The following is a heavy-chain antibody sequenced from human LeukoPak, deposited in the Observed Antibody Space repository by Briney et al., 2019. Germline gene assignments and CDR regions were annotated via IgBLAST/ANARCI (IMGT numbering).Heavy chain of an antibody. V-gene: IGHV1-18*01. CDR2: INTYNGNT. D-gene: IGHD3-10*01. CDR3: ARGYYGDYSDY. CDR1: GYTFTTYG. Sequence: GASVKVSCKASGYTFTTYGITWVRQAPGQGLEWMGWINTYNGNTNYAQKLQGRVTMTTDTSTNTASMELRSLRSDDTAVYFCARGYYGDYSDYWGQGTLVTVSS. J-gene: IGHJ4*01.